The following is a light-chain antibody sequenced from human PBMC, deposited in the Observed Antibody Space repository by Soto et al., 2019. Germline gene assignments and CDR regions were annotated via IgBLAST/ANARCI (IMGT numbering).Light chain of an antibody. CDR1: SSDVGGYNY. CDR3: SSYAGSLYV. J-gene: IGLJ1*01. CDR2: EVS. V-gene: IGLV2-8*01. Sequence: QSALTQPPSASGSPGQSVTISCTGTSSDVGGYNYFSWYQQHPGKAPKRMIYEVSQRPSGVPDRFSGSKSGNTAYLTVSGLQAEDEADYYCSSYAGSLYVFGTGTKLTVL.